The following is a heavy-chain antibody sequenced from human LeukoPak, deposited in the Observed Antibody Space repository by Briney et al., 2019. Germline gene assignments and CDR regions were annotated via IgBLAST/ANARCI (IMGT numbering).Heavy chain of an antibody. J-gene: IGHJ4*02. V-gene: IGHV3-23*01. D-gene: IGHD3-22*01. Sequence: SGGSQRLSCAASGFTFSSYAMSWVRQAPGKGLEWVSAISGSGGSTYYADSVKGRFTISRDNSKNTLYLQMNSLRAEDTAVYYCATDNGDSSGYYYGDYWGQGTLVTVSS. CDR3: ATDNGDSSGYYYGDY. CDR1: GFTFSSYA. CDR2: ISGSGGST.